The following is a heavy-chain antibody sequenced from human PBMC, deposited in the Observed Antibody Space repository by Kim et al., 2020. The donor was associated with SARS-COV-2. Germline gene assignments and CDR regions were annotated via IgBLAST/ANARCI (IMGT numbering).Heavy chain of an antibody. V-gene: IGHV4-59*01. Sequence: YNASLKSRVTISVDTSKNQFSLKLSSVTAADTAVYYCARVSGYSSGWYPYWGQGTLVTVSS. CDR3: ARVSGYSSGWYPY. D-gene: IGHD6-19*01. J-gene: IGHJ4*02.